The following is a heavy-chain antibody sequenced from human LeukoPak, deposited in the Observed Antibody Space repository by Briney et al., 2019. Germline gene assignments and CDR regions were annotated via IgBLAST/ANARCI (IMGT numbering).Heavy chain of an antibody. Sequence: PSETLSLTCTVSGGSISSYYWSWIRQPPGKGLEWIGYIYYSGSTNYNPSPKSRVTISVDTSKNQFSLKLSSVTAADTAVYYCASSSSWYGVGYFQHWGQGTLVTVSS. CDR3: ASSSSWYGVGYFQH. V-gene: IGHV4-59*01. CDR1: GGSISSYY. CDR2: IYYSGST. D-gene: IGHD6-13*01. J-gene: IGHJ1*01.